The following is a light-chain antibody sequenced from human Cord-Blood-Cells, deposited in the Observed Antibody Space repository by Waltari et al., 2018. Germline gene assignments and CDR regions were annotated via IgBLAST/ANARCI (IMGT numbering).Light chain of an antibody. V-gene: IGLV2-11*01. CDR2: DVS. J-gene: IGLJ2*01. CDR1: SSDVGGYNH. Sequence: QSALTLPRPVSGSPGQSVTTHCTGTSSDVGGYNHVPWYQQHPGKAPKLMIYDVSKRPSGVPDRFSGSKSGNTASLTISGRRAEDEDDYYCCSYAGSYAHVVFGGGTKLTVL. CDR3: CSYAGSYAHVV.